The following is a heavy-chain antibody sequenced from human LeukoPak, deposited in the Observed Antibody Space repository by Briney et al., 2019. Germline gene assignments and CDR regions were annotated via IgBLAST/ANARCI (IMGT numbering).Heavy chain of an antibody. V-gene: IGHV3-30*02. D-gene: IGHD1-26*01. CDR2: IRYDGSNK. CDR3: AKDVGGTAGWFDP. Sequence: GGSLRLSCAASGFTSSSYDMHWVRQAPGKGLEWVALIRYDGSNKYYIDSVKGRFTISRDNSKNTLYLQMNSLRVEDTAVYYCAKDVGGTAGWFDPWGQGTLVTVSS. CDR1: GFTSSSYD. J-gene: IGHJ5*02.